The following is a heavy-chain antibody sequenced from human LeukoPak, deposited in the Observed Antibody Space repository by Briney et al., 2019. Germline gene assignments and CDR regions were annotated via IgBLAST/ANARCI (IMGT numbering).Heavy chain of an antibody. D-gene: IGHD2-8*01. CDR1: GGSISSSSYY. V-gene: IGHV4-39*07. CDR2: IYYSGST. CDR3: AREAPKYCTNGACWRSNWFDP. Sequence: SETLSLTCTVSGGSISSSSYYWGWIRQPPGKGLEWIGSIYYSGSTYYNPSLKSRVTISVDTSKNQFSLKLSSVTAADTVVYYCAREAPKYCTNGACWRSNWFDPCGQGTLVTVSS. J-gene: IGHJ5*02.